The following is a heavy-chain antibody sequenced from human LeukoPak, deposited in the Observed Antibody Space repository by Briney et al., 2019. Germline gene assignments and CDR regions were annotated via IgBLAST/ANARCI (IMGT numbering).Heavy chain of an antibody. CDR1: GFTFSSYA. J-gene: IGHJ4*02. CDR2: ISASGRTT. Sequence: GASLRLSCAAAGFTFSSYAMSWVRQAPGKGLEWVSHISASGRTTDYADSVKGRFTISRDNSKNTVYLQMNSLRAEDTAVYYCAKLCSGGSCYLNYWGQGTLVTVSS. D-gene: IGHD2-15*01. V-gene: IGHV3-23*01. CDR3: AKLCSGGSCYLNY.